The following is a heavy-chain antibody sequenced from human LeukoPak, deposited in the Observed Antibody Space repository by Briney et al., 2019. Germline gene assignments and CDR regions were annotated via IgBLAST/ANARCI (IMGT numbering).Heavy chain of an antibody. V-gene: IGHV4-34*01. Sequence: PSETLSLTCAVYGGSFSGYYWSWIRQPPGKGLEWIGEINHSGSTNYNPSLKSRVTISVDTSKNQFSLKLSSVTAADTAVYYCARASATKNIDHYDFWSGYLRGRYYFDYWGQGTLVTVSS. J-gene: IGHJ4*02. CDR2: INHSGST. D-gene: IGHD3-3*01. CDR1: GGSFSGYY. CDR3: ARASATKNIDHYDFWSGYLRGRYYFDY.